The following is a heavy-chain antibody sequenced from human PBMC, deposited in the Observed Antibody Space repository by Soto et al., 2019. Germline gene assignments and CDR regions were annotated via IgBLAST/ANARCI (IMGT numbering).Heavy chain of an antibody. CDR3: ARGVTVFGLVSRFWFDP. D-gene: IGHD3-3*01. Sequence: PSETLSLTCAVSGGSISSSNWWSWVRQPPGKGLEWIGEIYHSGSTNSNPSLKSRLTISVDKSKNQFSLRLNSLTAADRAVYFCARGVTVFGLVSRFWFDPWGQGTVVTVSS. CDR2: IYHSGST. V-gene: IGHV4-4*02. J-gene: IGHJ5*02. CDR1: GGSISSSNW.